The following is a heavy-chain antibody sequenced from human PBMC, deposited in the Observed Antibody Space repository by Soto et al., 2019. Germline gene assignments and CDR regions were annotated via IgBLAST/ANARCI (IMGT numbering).Heavy chain of an antibody. Sequence: QVQLVQSGGEVKKPGASVKVSCKASGYTFTIYGINWVRQAHGQGLEWMEWISPDNGNTNYAQKLQGRVTMTTDTSTNTAYMELRSLRSDDTAVYYCARALGYSGYAGMDVWGQGTTFTVSS. CDR1: GYTFTIYG. J-gene: IGHJ6*02. CDR3: ARALGYSGYAGMDV. V-gene: IGHV1-18*01. D-gene: IGHD5-12*01. CDR2: ISPDNGNT.